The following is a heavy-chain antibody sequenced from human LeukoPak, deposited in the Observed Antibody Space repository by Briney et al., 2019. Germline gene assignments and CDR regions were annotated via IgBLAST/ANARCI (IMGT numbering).Heavy chain of an antibody. CDR1: GFTFSSYW. V-gene: IGHV3-7*01. J-gene: IGHJ4*02. D-gene: IGHD3-22*01. CDR3: ARGGWLDD. Sequence: GGSLRLSCTASGFTFSSYWMSWVRQAPGKGLAWVANIKPDGSEKYYVDSVKGRFTISRDNDKNSLYLQMNSLRAEDTAVYYCARGGWLDDWGQGTLVTVSS. CDR2: IKPDGSEK.